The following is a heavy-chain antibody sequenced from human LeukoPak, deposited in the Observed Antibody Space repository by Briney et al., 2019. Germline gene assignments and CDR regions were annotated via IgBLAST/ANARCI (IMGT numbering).Heavy chain of an antibody. CDR1: GFTFSSYA. CDR2: ISGSGGST. D-gene: IGHD6-13*01. J-gene: IGHJ4*02. V-gene: IGHV3-23*01. Sequence: GGSLRLSCAASGFTFSSYAMSWARQAPGKGLEWGSAISGSGGSTYYAHSVKGRFTISRDNYKNRLYLQMNSLRDEDTAVYYCAKDNSSSWSLPFTCYLQRQIFDYWGQGTLVTVSS. CDR3: AKDNSSSWSLPFTCYLQRQIFDY.